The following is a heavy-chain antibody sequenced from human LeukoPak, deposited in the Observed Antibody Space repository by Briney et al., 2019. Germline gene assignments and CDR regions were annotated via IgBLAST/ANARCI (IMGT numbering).Heavy chain of an antibody. CDR1: GGTFSSYA. V-gene: IGHV1-69*13. J-gene: IGHJ4*02. Sequence: SVKVSCKASGGTFSSYAISWVRQAPGQGLEWMGGIIPIFGTANYAQKFQGRVTITADESTSTAYMELSSLRSEDTAVYYCASLDHIVGAHGGYWGQGTLVTVSS. D-gene: IGHD1-26*01. CDR2: IIPIFGTA. CDR3: ASLDHIVGAHGGY.